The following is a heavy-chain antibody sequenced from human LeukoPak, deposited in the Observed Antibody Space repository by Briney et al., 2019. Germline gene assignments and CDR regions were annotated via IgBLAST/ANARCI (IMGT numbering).Heavy chain of an antibody. J-gene: IGHJ5*02. Sequence: GGALRLSCAASGFCFSDESMNWVRQAPGKGLEWISYINSRSTTIYYADSVKGRFTSSRDNAKNSLYLQMNSLRDEDTAVYFCAKAGAYGAFNTWGQGALVTVSS. CDR1: GFCFSDES. CDR3: AKAGAYGAFNT. CDR2: INSRSTTI. D-gene: IGHD3-10*01. V-gene: IGHV3-48*02.